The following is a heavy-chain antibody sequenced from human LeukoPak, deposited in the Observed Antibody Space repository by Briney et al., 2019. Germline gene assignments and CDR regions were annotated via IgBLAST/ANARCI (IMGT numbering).Heavy chain of an antibody. Sequence: ASVTVSCKASVYTFTVYNVYWVRQAPEQRLEGMGWINPNNGGTNYAQKFQGRVTMTIATSTSTTYIALSMLRADDTALYYFARDLSVIRGQPYDYWGQGTLVPVSS. D-gene: IGHD3-3*02. V-gene: IGHV1-2*02. CDR3: ARDLSVIRGQPYDY. CDR2: INPNNGGT. CDR1: VYTFTVYN. J-gene: IGHJ4*02.